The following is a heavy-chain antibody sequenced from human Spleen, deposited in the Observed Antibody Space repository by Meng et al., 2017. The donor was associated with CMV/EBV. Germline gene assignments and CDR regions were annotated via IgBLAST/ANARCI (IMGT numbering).Heavy chain of an antibody. CDR2: VYSSRST. D-gene: IGHD3-3*01. CDR1: GVSISNFY. Sequence: GSLRLSCTVSGVSISNFYWGWIRQPPGGGLEWLGNVYSSRSTNYNPSLKSRVTMSVDTSRSQFSLNLTSVTAADTATYFCARGRGDDLWSGFYYYFDNWGQGALVTVSS. CDR3: ARGRGDDLWSGFYYYFDN. V-gene: IGHV4-59*01. J-gene: IGHJ4*02.